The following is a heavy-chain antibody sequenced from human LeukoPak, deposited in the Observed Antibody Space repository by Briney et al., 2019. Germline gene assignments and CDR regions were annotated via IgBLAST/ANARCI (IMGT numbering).Heavy chain of an antibody. CDR2: INWNGGST. J-gene: IGHJ4*02. CDR3: AREARAQTYYDILTGYYHRKVEYYFDY. CDR1: GFTFDDYG. D-gene: IGHD3-9*01. V-gene: IGHV3-20*04. Sequence: GGSLRLSCAASGFTFDDYGMSWVRQAPGKGLEWVSGINWNGGSTGYADSVKGRFTISRDNAKSSLYLQMNSLRAEGTALYYCAREARAQTYYDILTGYYHRKVEYYFDYWGQGNLVTVSS.